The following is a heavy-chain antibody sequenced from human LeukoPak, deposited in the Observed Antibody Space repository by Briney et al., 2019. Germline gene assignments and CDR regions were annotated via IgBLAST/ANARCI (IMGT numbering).Heavy chain of an antibody. J-gene: IGHJ4*02. CDR3: ARLGGYYDSSGYSGADYFAY. V-gene: IGHV3-53*01. Sequence: GGSLRLSCAASGFTVSSNYMSWVRQAPGKGLEWVSVIYSGGSTYYSDSVNGRFTISRDNSKNTLYLQMNRLRAEDTAVYYCARLGGYYDSSGYSGADYFAYWGQGTLVTVSS. CDR1: GFTVSSNY. D-gene: IGHD3-22*01. CDR2: IYSGGST.